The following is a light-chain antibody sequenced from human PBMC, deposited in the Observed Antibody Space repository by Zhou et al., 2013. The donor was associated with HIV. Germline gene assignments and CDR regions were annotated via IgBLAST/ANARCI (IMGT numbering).Light chain of an antibody. CDR1: QSVSTY. CDR2: DAS. CDR3: LQRSNWPPVT. J-gene: IGKJ5*01. Sequence: NVLTQSPGTLSLSPGERATLSCRASQSVSTYLAWYQHKPGQAPRLLIYDASNRATGIPARFSGGGSGTDFTLTISSLEPEDFAVYYCLQRSNWPPVTFGQGTRLEIK. V-gene: IGKV3-11*01.